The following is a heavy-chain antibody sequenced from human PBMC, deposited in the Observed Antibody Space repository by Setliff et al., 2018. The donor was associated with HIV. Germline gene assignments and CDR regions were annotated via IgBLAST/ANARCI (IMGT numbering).Heavy chain of an antibody. Sequence: PGGSLRLSCAASGFTFSSYSMNWVRQAPGKGLEWVSSISSSSSYIYYADSVKGRFTISRDNAKNTVYLQLNSLRVEDTAVYYCAKQLSPHFYYYMDVWGNGTTVTVSS. CDR1: GFTFSSYS. J-gene: IGHJ6*03. V-gene: IGHV3-21*01. CDR2: ISSSSSYI. D-gene: IGHD3-3*02. CDR3: AKQLSPHFYYYMDV.